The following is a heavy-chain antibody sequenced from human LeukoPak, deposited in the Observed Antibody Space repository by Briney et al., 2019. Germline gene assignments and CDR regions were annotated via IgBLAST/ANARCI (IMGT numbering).Heavy chain of an antibody. J-gene: IGHJ4*02. CDR2: INPNSGGT. V-gene: IGHV1-2*02. Sequence: ASVTLRFTASGYTFSSYGFTWLRQAPGQGLEWMGWINPNSGGTNSAQKFQGRVTMTRDTSISTAYMELSRLRSDDTAVYYCARGDTTMKYYFDYWGGGPVVTVSS. D-gene: IGHD5-18*01. CDR3: ARGDTTMKYYFDY. CDR1: GYTFSSYG.